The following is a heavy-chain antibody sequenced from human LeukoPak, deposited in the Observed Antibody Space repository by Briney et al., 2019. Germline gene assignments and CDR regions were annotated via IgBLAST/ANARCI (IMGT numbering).Heavy chain of an antibody. CDR3: ARASVFGYYFDY. J-gene: IGHJ4*02. V-gene: IGHV4-30-2*01. CDR2: IYHSGST. D-gene: IGHD3-16*01. Sequence: PSETLSLTCAVYGGSFSGYSWSWIRQPPGKGLEWIGYIYHSGSTYYNPSLKSRVTISVDRSKNQFSLKLSSVTAADTAVYYCARASVFGYYFDYWGQGTLVTVSS. CDR1: GGSFSGYS.